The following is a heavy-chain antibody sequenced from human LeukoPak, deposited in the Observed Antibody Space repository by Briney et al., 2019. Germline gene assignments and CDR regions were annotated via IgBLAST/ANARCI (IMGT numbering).Heavy chain of an antibody. D-gene: IGHD3-10*01. CDR2: ISYDGSNK. V-gene: IGHV3-30-3*01. Sequence: GGSLRLSCAASGFTFSSYAMHWVRQAPGKGLEWVAVISYDGSNKYYADSVKGRFTISRDNSKNTLYLQMNSLRAEDTAVYYCARDRSRYYYGSVTPGYWGQGTLVTVSS. CDR1: GFTFSSYA. CDR3: ARDRSRYYYGSVTPGY. J-gene: IGHJ4*02.